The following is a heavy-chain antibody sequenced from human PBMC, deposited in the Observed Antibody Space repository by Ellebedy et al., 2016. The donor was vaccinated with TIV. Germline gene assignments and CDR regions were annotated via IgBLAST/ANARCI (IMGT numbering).Heavy chain of an antibody. V-gene: IGHV3-21*01. CDR3: AREGGYSGYENFDN. Sequence: GESLKISCAASGFTFSTYSMNWVRQAPGKGLEWVSSISSSSTYIYYADSVKGRFTISRDNAKNSLYLQMNSLRAEDTAVYYCAREGGYSGYENFDNWGQGTLVTVSS. J-gene: IGHJ4*02. CDR1: GFTFSTYS. CDR2: ISSSSTYI. D-gene: IGHD5-12*01.